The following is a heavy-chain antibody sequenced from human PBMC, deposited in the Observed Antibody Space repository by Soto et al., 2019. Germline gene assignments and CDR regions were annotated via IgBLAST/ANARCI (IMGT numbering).Heavy chain of an antibody. D-gene: IGHD2-2*01. Sequence: EVQLVESGGGLVKPGRSLRLSCTTSGFTFGDHDMSWLRQAPGKGLEWLGFIRGKAYGGTTEYAASVKGRFAMSRDDSQGIAYLQMNSLKTEDTAVYYCARVGCTSTSCYYLFDFWGQVSLVTVSS. J-gene: IGHJ4*02. CDR2: IRGKAYGGTT. V-gene: IGHV3-49*05. CDR1: GFTFGDHD. CDR3: ARVGCTSTSCYYLFDF.